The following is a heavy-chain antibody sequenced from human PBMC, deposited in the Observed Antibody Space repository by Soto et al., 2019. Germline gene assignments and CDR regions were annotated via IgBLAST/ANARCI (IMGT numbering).Heavy chain of an antibody. CDR2: IIPILGIA. Sequence: QVQLVHSGAEVKKPGSSVKVSCKASGGTFSSYTISWVRQAPGQGLEWMGRIIPILGIANYAQKFQGRVTITADKSTSTAYMELSSLRSEDTAVYYCARGPQGSVDTTGLDYWGQGTLVTVSS. D-gene: IGHD5-18*01. J-gene: IGHJ4*02. CDR3: ARGPQGSVDTTGLDY. V-gene: IGHV1-69*02. CDR1: GGTFSSYT.